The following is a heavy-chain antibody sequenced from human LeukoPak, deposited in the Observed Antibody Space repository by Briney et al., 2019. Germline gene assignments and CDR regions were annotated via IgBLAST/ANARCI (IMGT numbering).Heavy chain of an antibody. CDR3: ARDGYFGSTYAFDV. Sequence: GASVKVSCKASGYIFTAYSVHWVRQAPGQGLEWMGFINPSTGDTIYGREFHGRVVLTRDSSTTTFYMDLRGLKYDDTAVYYCARDGYFGSTYAFDVWGQGTMVTVSS. CDR2: INPSTGDT. D-gene: IGHD3-10*01. CDR1: GYIFTAYS. V-gene: IGHV1-2*02. J-gene: IGHJ3*01.